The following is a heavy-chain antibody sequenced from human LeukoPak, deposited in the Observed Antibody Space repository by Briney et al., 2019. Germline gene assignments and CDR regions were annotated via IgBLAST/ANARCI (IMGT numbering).Heavy chain of an antibody. V-gene: IGHV4-30-4*08. CDR2: IYYSGST. Sequence: SETLSLTCTVSGGSISSGDYYWSWIRQPPGKGLEWIGYIYYSGSTYYNPSLKSRATISIDTSKNQFSLKLSSVTAADTAVYYCARDSDFWSGYYYFDYWGQGTLVTVSS. D-gene: IGHD3-3*01. CDR1: GGSISSGDYY. CDR3: ARDSDFWSGYYYFDY. J-gene: IGHJ4*02.